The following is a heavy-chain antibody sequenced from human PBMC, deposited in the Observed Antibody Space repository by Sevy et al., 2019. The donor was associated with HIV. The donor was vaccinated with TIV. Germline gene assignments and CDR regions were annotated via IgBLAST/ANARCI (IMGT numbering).Heavy chain of an antibody. CDR1: GYTFTSYG. V-gene: IGHV1-18*04. J-gene: IGHJ3*02. Sequence: ASVKVSCKASGYTFTSYGISWVRQAPGQWLEWMGWISAYNGNTNYAQKLQGRVTMTTDTSTSTAYMELRSLRSDDTAVYYCATSPSGAGTTRASAFDIWGQGTMVTVSS. CDR2: ISAYNGNT. CDR3: ATSPSGAGTTRASAFDI. D-gene: IGHD6-19*01.